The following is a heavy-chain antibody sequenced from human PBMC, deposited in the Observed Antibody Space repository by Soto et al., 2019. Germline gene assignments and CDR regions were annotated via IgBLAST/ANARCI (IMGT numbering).Heavy chain of an antibody. D-gene: IGHD6-6*01. CDR3: AGSYSSSSKTHVRPFGEVSFDD. Sequence: PSETLSLTCTVSGGSISSYYWSWIRQPPGKGLEWIGYIYYSGSTNYNPSLKSRVTISVDTSKNQFSLKLSSVTAADTAVYYCAGSYSSSSKTHVRPFGEVSFDDWGQATRVTVAS. J-gene: IGHJ4*02. V-gene: IGHV4-59*08. CDR2: IYYSGST. CDR1: GGSISSYY.